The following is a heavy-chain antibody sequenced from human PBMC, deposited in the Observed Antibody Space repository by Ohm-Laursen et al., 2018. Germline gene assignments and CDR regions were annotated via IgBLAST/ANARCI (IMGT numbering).Heavy chain of an antibody. V-gene: IGHV3-11*01. CDR3: ARIGDLDDFWSGPDAFDI. J-gene: IGHJ3*02. Sequence: SLRLSCSASGFTFSDYYMSWIRQAPGKGLEWVSYISSSGTTIYYADSVKGRFTISRDNAKNSLYLQMNSLIAEDTAVYYCARIGDLDDFWSGPDAFDIWGQGTMVTVSS. CDR2: ISSSGTTI. CDR1: GFTFSDYY. D-gene: IGHD3-3*01.